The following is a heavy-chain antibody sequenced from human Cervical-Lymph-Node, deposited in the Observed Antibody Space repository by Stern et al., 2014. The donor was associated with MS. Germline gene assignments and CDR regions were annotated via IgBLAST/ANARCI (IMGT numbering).Heavy chain of an antibody. J-gene: IGHJ6*02. CDR1: GYTFSNYW. D-gene: IGHD6-13*01. V-gene: IGHV5-51*03. CDR2: LFPGDSDA. CDR3: ARRKYSSSYYYYFGMDV. Sequence: EVQLVESGAEVKKPGESLRISCKGSGYTFSNYWIGWGRQMPGKGLGWIGSLFPGDSDARYSPSFQGQITISADKSSNTAFLQWNSLKASDTAMYYCARRKYSSSYYYYFGMDVWGQGTTVTVSS.